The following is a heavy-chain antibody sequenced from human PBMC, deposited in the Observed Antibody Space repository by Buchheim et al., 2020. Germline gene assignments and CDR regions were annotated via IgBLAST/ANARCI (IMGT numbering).Heavy chain of an antibody. V-gene: IGHV3-30-3*01. Sequence: QVQLVESGGGVVQPGRSLRLSCAASGFTFSSYAMHWFRQAPVKGLELVAVISYDGSNKYYADSVKGRFTISRDNSKNTLYLQMNSLRAEDTAVYYCARDGWELLSTYYFDYGGQGTL. CDR1: GFTFSSYA. J-gene: IGHJ4*02. CDR3: ARDGWELLSTYYFDY. D-gene: IGHD1-26*01. CDR2: ISYDGSNK.